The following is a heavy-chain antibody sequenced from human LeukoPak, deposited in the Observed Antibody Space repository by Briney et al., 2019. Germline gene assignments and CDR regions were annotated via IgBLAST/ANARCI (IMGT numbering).Heavy chain of an antibody. J-gene: IGHJ6*04. CDR2: IYSGGDT. CDR1: GVTVSANF. V-gene: IGHV3-53*01. Sequence: GGSLRLSCAASGVTVSANFMSWVRQAPGKGLQWVSVIYSGGDTYYADSVKGRFTISRDNAKNSLYLQMNSLRAEDTAVYYCAELGITMIGGVWGKGTTVTISS. D-gene: IGHD3-10*02. CDR3: AELGITMIGGV.